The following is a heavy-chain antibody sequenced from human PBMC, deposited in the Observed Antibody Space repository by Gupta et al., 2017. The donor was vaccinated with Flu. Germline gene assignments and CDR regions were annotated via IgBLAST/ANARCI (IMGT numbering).Heavy chain of an antibody. Sequence: EVQLLESGGGWVQPGGSLRLSCAASDFTFSGYTLSWVRQARGKGLEWVCAIGGSGETTYTADSVKGRFTISRDNSKNALFLQMNSLRADDAAVYFCAKHSYYYGVDVWGQGTTVTVSS. V-gene: IGHV3-23*01. CDR2: IGGSGETT. CDR1: DFTFSGYT. CDR3: AKHSYYYGVDV. J-gene: IGHJ6*02.